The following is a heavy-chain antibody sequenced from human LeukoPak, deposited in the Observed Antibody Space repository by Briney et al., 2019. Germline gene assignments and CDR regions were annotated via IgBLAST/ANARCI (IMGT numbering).Heavy chain of an antibody. V-gene: IGHV3-23*01. D-gene: IGHD3-10*01. Sequence: GGSLRLSCAASGFTFSSYAMSWVRQAPGKGLEWVSSISGGDGNTYYADSVKGRFTISRDNSKNTLYLQMNSLRAEDTAVYYCAKASHTYGKPIFDYWGQGTLVTVSS. CDR2: ISGGDGNT. J-gene: IGHJ4*02. CDR1: GFTFSSYA. CDR3: AKASHTYGKPIFDY.